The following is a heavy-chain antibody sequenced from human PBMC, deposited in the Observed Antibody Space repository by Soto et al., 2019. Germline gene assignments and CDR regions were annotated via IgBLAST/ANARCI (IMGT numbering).Heavy chain of an antibody. D-gene: IGHD3-3*01. CDR1: GFTFSSYA. J-gene: IGHJ4*02. CDR3: AKDRTTIFGVVTYYFDN. CDR2: ISYHGSHN. Sequence: HVQLVESGGGVIQPGKSLRLSCAASGFTFSSYAMHWVRQAPGKGLEWVAFISYHGSHNYYADSVKGRFTISRDNSKNKLYLQMNSLRPEDTAVYFCAKDRTTIFGVVTYYFDNWGQGTLVTVSS. V-gene: IGHV3-30*18.